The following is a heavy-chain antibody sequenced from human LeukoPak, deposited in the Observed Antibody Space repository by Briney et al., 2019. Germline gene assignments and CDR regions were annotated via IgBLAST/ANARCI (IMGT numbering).Heavy chain of an antibody. D-gene: IGHD6-13*01. V-gene: IGHV3-15*01. CDR2: IKSKTDGGTT. CDR3: TTGPKIYSSSFVDY. CDR1: GFTFSNAW. Sequence: PGGSLRLSCAASGFTFSNAWMSWVRQAPGKGLEWVGRIKSKTDGGTTDYAAPVKGRFTISRDDSKNTLYLQMNSLKTEDTAVYYCTTGPKIYSSSFVDYWGQGTLVTVSS. J-gene: IGHJ4*02.